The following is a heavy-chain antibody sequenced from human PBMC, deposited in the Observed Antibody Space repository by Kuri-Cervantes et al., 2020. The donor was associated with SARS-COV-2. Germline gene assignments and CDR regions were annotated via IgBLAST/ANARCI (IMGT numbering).Heavy chain of an antibody. CDR2: ISGSGGST. D-gene: IGHD3-22*01. V-gene: IGHV3-23*01. CDR3: ARETYYYDSSGYADAFDI. J-gene: IGHJ3*02. CDR1: GFTSSSYA. Sequence: GESLKISCAASGFTSSSYAMSWVRQAPGKGLEWVSAISGSGGSTYYADSVKGRFTISRDNAKNSLYLQMNSLRAEDTAVYYCARETYYYDSSGYADAFDIWGQGTMVTVSS.